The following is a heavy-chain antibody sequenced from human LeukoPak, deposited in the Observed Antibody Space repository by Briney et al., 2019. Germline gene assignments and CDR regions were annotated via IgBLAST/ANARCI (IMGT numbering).Heavy chain of an antibody. D-gene: IGHD6-6*01. CDR3: ARTYSSSSHFDY. CDR2: IYTSGST. CDR1: GGSISSYY. V-gene: IGHV4-4*09. J-gene: IGHJ4*02. Sequence: SETLSLTCTVTGGSISSYYWSWIRQPPGKGLEWIGHIYTSGSTNYNPSLKSRVTISVDTSKNQFSLKVSSVTAADTAVYYCARTYSSSSHFDYWGQGTLVTVSS.